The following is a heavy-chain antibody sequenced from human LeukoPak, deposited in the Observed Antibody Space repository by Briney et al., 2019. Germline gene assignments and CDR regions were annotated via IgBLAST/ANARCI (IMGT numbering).Heavy chain of an antibody. CDR3: ARDLESVYYDILTGYQTYYYYGMDV. V-gene: IGHV4-61*01. D-gene: IGHD3-9*01. Sequence: SETLSLTCTVSGGSVSSGSYYWGWIRQPPGMGLEWIGYIYYSVCTNYNPSLKSRVTISVDTSKNQFSLKLSSVTAADTAVYYCARDLESVYYDILTGYQTYYYYGMDVWGKGTTVTVSS. CDR2: IYYSVCT. CDR1: GGSVSSGSYY. J-gene: IGHJ6*04.